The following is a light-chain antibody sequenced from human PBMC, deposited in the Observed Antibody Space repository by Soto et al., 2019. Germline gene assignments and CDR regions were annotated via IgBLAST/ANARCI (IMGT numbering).Light chain of an antibody. CDR2: GAS. J-gene: IGKJ3*01. Sequence: EIVLTQSPGTLSLSPGERATLSCRASQSVSRSYLAWYQQKPGQAPRLLIYGASSRATGIPDRFSGSGSGTDFTLTISRLEPEDFAVYYCQQYGSSPRFTFGPGTKMDIK. CDR1: QSVSRSY. V-gene: IGKV3-20*01. CDR3: QQYGSSPRFT.